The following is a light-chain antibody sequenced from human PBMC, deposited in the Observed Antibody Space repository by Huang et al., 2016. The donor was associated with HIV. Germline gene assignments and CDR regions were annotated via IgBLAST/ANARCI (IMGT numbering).Light chain of an antibody. CDR1: QSLLHSDGKTY. J-gene: IGKJ4*01. CDR2: EVS. V-gene: IGKV2-29*02. CDR3: MQGIHLSSP. Sequence: NQTPLSLSVTPGQPASIFCRSSQSLLHSDGKTYLYWYVQKAGRSPQLLMYEVSNRLPGVPDRFSGSGSGTSFTLKISRVEADDVGVYYCMQGIHLSSPFGGGTKIEI.